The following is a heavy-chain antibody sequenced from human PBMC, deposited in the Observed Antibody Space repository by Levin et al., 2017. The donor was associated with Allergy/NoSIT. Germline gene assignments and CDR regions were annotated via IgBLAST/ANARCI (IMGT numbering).Heavy chain of an antibody. D-gene: IGHD3-10*01. CDR1: GFSLTTNGEG. CDR2: IYWDDAK. V-gene: IGHV2-5*02. CDR3: AHLLACYSLTSGSYRYFDY. J-gene: IGHJ4*02. Sequence: SGPTLVKPTQTLTLTCSFSGFSLTTNGEGVGWIRQPPGKALEWLALIYWDDAKRYSPSLKSRLTVTKDPSKNQVVLMMTNMDPVDTGTYYCAHLLACYSLTSGSYRYFDYWGQGALVTVSS.